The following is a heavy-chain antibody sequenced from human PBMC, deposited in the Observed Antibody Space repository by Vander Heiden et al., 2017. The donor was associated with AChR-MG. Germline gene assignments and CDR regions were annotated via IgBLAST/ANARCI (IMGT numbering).Heavy chain of an antibody. D-gene: IGHD4-17*01. V-gene: IGHV4-31*03. Sequence: QVQLQESGPGLVKPSQTLSLTCTVPGGSISRGGYYWSWIRQHPGKGLEWIGYIYYSGSTYYNPSLKSRVTISVDTSKNQFSLKLSSVTAADTAVYYCARDTYGDYDINWFDPWGQGTLVTVSS. CDR2: IYYSGST. J-gene: IGHJ5*02. CDR1: GGSISRGGYY. CDR3: ARDTYGDYDINWFDP.